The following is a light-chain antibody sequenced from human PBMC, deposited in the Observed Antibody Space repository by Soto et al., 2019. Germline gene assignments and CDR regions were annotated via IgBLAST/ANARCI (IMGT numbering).Light chain of an antibody. Sequence: EIVMTQSPAILSLSPGETATLPCRASQSVTTKLAWYQQRPGQTPRLLIYNASTRATAVPARFSGGGSGTDFTLTISRLEPEDFAVYYCQLYGSSPKTFGQGTKVDIK. CDR3: QLYGSSPKT. V-gene: IGKV3-20*01. CDR2: NAS. CDR1: QSVTTK. J-gene: IGKJ1*01.